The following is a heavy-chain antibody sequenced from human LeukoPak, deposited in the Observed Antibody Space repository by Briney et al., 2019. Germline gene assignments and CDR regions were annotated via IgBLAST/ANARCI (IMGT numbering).Heavy chain of an antibody. CDR3: ARAWTRVRFLEWLCLDT. CDR2: ISYDGSNK. Sequence: GGSLRLSCAASGFTFSSYAMHWVRQAPGKGLEWVAVISYDGSNKYYADSVKGRFTISRDNSKNTLYLQMNSLRAEDTAVYYCARAWTRVRFLEWLCLDTWGQGTLVTVSS. D-gene: IGHD3-3*01. J-gene: IGHJ5*02. V-gene: IGHV3-30*04. CDR1: GFTFSSYA.